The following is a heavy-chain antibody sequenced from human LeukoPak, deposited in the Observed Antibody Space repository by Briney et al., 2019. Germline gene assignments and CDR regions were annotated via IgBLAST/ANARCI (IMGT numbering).Heavy chain of an antibody. CDR2: ISWNNGSI. Sequence: GRSLRLSCVASGFRFHEYAVHWVRLAPGKGLEWVSGISWNNGSIGYADSVKGRFTVSRDNAKDSLYLQMNSLRAEDTAVYYCARALTTLTYEGYWGQGTLVTVSS. CDR3: ARALTTLTYEGY. V-gene: IGHV3-9*01. J-gene: IGHJ4*02. CDR1: GFRFHEYA. D-gene: IGHD1-1*01.